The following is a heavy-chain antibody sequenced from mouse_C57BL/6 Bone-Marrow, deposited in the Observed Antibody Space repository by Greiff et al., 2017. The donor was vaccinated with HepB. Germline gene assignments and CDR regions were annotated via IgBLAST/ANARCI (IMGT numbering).Heavy chain of an antibody. CDR3: ASLLWYAFAY. CDR2: ISYDGSN. D-gene: IGHD2-10*01. CDR1: GYSITSGYY. J-gene: IGHJ3*01. Sequence: ESGPGLVKPSQSLSLTCSVTGYSITSGYYWNWIRQFPGNKLEWMGYISYDGSNNYNPSLKNRISITRDTSKNQFFLKLNSVTTEDTATYYCASLLWYAFAYWGQGTLVTVSA. V-gene: IGHV3-6*01.